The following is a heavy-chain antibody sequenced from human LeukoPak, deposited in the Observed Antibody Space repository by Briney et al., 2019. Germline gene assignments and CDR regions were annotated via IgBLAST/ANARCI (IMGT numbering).Heavy chain of an antibody. Sequence: ASVKVSCKASGYTFTSYGISWVRQAPGQGLEWMGWISAYNGNTNYAQKLQGRVTMTTDTSTSTAYMELRSLRSDDTAVYYCATGEYCSSTSCYFDYWGQGTLVTVSS. CDR1: GYTFTSYG. D-gene: IGHD2-2*01. CDR2: ISAYNGNT. J-gene: IGHJ4*02. CDR3: ATGEYCSSTSCYFDY. V-gene: IGHV1-18*01.